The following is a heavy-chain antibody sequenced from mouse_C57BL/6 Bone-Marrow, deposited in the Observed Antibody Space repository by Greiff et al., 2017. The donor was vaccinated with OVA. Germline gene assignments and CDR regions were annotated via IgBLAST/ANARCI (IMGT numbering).Heavy chain of an antibody. CDR3: ARQSSGYVFFDY. CDR2: ISNGGGST. Sequence: EVHLVESGGGLVQPGGSLKLSCAASGFTFSDYYMYWVRQTPEKRLEWVAYISNGGGSTYYPDTVKGRFTISRDNAKNTLYLQMSRLKSEDTAMYYCARQSSGYVFFDYWGQGTTLTVSS. V-gene: IGHV5-12*01. CDR1: GFTFSDYY. D-gene: IGHD3-2*02. J-gene: IGHJ2*01.